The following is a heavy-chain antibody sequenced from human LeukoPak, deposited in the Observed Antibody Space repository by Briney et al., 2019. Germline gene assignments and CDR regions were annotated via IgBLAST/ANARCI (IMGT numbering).Heavy chain of an antibody. D-gene: IGHD1-26*01. J-gene: IGHJ6*02. Sequence: ASVKVSCKASGYTFTGYYMHWVRQAPGQGLEWMGWINPNSGGTNYAQKFQGWVTMTRDTSISTAYMELSRLSSDDTAVYYCARGWELLGSLDWYYGMDVWGQGTTVTVSS. V-gene: IGHV1-2*04. CDR3: ARGWELLGSLDWYYGMDV. CDR1: GYTFTGYY. CDR2: INPNSGGT.